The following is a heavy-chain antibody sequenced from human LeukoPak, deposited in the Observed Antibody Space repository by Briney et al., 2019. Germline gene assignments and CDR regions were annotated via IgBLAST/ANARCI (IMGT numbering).Heavy chain of an antibody. J-gene: IGHJ2*01. CDR1: GYTFTGYY. Sequence: GASVKVSCKASGYTFTGYYMHWVRQAPGQGLEWMGWINPNSGGTNYAQKFQGRVTMTRDTSISTAYMELRRLRSDDTAVYYCAREFLDCGDGLGYFDLWGRGTLVTVSS. V-gene: IGHV1-2*02. CDR3: AREFLDCGDGLGYFDL. D-gene: IGHD4-17*01. CDR2: INPNSGGT.